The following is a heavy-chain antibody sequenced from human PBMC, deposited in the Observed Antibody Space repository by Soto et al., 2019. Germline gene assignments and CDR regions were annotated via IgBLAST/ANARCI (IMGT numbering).Heavy chain of an antibody. CDR1: GFTFSSYG. Sequence: GGSLRLSCAASGFTFSSYGMNWVRQAPGKGLEWVSSISSSSSYIYYADSVKGRFTLSRDNAKNSVYLQMNSLRAEDTAVYYCARTDGSFFDYWGQGTLVTVSS. CDR2: ISSSSSYI. CDR3: ARTDGSFFDY. V-gene: IGHV3-21*01. J-gene: IGHJ4*02. D-gene: IGHD1-26*01.